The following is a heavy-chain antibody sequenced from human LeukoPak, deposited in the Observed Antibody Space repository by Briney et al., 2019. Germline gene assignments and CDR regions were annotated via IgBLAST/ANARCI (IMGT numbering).Heavy chain of an antibody. J-gene: IGHJ4*02. V-gene: IGHV4-34*01. D-gene: IGHD1-14*01. Sequence: LETLSLTCAVYGGSFSGYYWSWIRQPPGKGLEWIGEINHSGSTNYNPSLKSRVTISVDTSKNQFSLKLSSVTAADTAVYYCARAPNPTTFDYWGQGTLVTVSS. CDR2: INHSGST. CDR3: ARAPNPTTFDY. CDR1: GGSFSGYY.